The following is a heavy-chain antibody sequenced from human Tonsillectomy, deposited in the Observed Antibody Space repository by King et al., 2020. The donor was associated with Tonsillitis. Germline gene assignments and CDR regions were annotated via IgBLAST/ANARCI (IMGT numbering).Heavy chain of an antibody. CDR3: VRDPGATAFDY. D-gene: IGHD5-18*01. J-gene: IGHJ4*02. Sequence: VQLQQSGPGLVKPSQTLSLTCAISGDSVSSNSVSWNWNRQCPSRGLEWLVRTNYRYKWYNGYAVFVKSRITITPDTSKNQFSLQLNSVTTEDTAVYYCVRDPGATAFDYWGQGTLVTVSS. CDR1: GDSVSSNSVS. CDR2: TNYRYKWYN. V-gene: IGHV6-1*01.